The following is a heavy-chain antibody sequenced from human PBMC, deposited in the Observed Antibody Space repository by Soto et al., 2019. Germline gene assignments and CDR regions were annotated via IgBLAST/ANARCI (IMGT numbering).Heavy chain of an antibody. CDR3: TTASFGLAPDD. CDR1: GFTFSSYG. V-gene: IGHV3-30*03. D-gene: IGHD3-16*01. CDR2: ISYDGSNK. Sequence: PGGSLRLSCAASGFTFSSYGMHWVRQAPGKGLEWVAVISYDGSNKYYADPVKGRFTISRDNSKNTLYLQMNSLRAEDTAVYYCTTASFGLAPDDWGQGTLVTVSS. J-gene: IGHJ4*02.